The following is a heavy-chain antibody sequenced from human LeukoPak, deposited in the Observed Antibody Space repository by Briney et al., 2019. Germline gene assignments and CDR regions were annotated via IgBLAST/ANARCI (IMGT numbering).Heavy chain of an antibody. CDR3: AKIHDILTGYSQYTYYFDY. CDR1: GFTFSSYG. Sequence: PGGSLRLSCAASGFTFSSYGMHWVRQAPGKGLEWVAVISFDATNKYYADSVKGRFTISRDNSKNTLHLQMNSLRAEDTAVYYCAKIHDILTGYSQYTYYFDYWGQGTLVTVSP. V-gene: IGHV3-30*18. J-gene: IGHJ4*02. D-gene: IGHD3-9*01. CDR2: ISFDATNK.